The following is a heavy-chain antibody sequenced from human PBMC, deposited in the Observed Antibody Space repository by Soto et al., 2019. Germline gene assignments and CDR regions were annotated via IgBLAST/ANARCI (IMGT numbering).Heavy chain of an antibody. CDR3: AKSYSSNWYDYFDY. CDR1: GFTLGTYA. Sequence: PGGSLRLSCAASGFTLGTYAMSWVRQAPGKGLEWISAISGSGGSTYYADSVKGRFTISRDTSKNTLYLQMNSLRAEDTALYYCAKSYSSNWYDYFDYWGQGTLVTVSS. J-gene: IGHJ4*02. V-gene: IGHV3-23*01. D-gene: IGHD6-13*01. CDR2: ISGSGGST.